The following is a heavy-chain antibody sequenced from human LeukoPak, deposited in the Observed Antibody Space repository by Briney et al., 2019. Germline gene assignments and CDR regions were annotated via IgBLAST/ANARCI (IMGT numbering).Heavy chain of an antibody. D-gene: IGHD2-2*01. V-gene: IGHV1-46*03. CDR3: ARSSIEYQLLAYYYYMDV. CDR2: INPSGGST. CDR1: GYTFTSYY. Sequence: ASVKVSCKASGYTFTSYYMHWVRQAPGQGLEWMGIINPSGGSTSYAQKFQGRVTTTRDTSTSTVYMELSSLRSEDTAVYYCARSSIEYQLLAYYYYMDVWGKGTTVTVSS. J-gene: IGHJ6*03.